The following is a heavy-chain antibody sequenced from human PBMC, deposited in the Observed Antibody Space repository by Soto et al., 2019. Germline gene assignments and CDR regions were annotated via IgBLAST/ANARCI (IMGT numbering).Heavy chain of an antibody. D-gene: IGHD1-1*01. CDR3: ATASQTRYAWNDLGNWFDP. V-gene: IGHV1-69*01. J-gene: IGHJ5*02. CDR2: IIPFFGAT. CDR1: GGTFSSYG. Sequence: QVQLVQSGAEVKKPGSSVKVSCKASGGTFSSYGVSWVRQAPGDGLEWRGGIIPFFGATNYAQRYQGELTITGDDTTTTASLELTRLIPADTAVYFCATASQTRYAWNDLGNWFDPWGQGTLVTVSS.